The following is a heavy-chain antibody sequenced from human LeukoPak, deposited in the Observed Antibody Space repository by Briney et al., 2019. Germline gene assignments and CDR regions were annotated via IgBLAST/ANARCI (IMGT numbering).Heavy chain of an antibody. V-gene: IGHV1-8*03. CDR1: GYTFTSYD. J-gene: IGHJ6*03. CDR2: MNPNSGNT. Sequence: GASVKVSCKASGYTFTSYDINWVRQATGQGLEWMGWMNPNSGNTGYAQKFQGRVTITRDTSISTAYMELSSLRSEDTAVYYCARGPWYYYYMDVWGKGTTVTVSS. CDR3: ARGPWYYYYMDV.